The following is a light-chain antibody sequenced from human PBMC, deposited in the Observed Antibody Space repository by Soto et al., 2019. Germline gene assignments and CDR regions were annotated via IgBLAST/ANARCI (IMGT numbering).Light chain of an antibody. CDR3: EQYNNWPQT. J-gene: IGKJ1*01. V-gene: IGKV3-15*01. Sequence: EIVMTQSPATLSVSPGERATLSCRASQSVSSNLAWYQQKPGQAPRLLIYGASTKATGIPARFSGSGSGTEFTLTISSLHSEGFAVYYCEQYNNWPQTFGQGTNVEIK. CDR1: QSVSSN. CDR2: GAS.